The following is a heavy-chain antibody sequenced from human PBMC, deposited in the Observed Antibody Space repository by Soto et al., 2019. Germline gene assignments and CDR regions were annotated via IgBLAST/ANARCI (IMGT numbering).Heavy chain of an antibody. V-gene: IGHV3-66*01. CDR3: ARGARLGYYDSSGYCFDP. D-gene: IGHD3-22*01. CDR2: IYAGGST. J-gene: IGHJ5*02. CDR1: GFAVGSNF. Sequence: GGSLRLSCAASGFAVGSNFMSWVRQAPGKGLEWVSLIYAGGSTYYADSVKGRFTISRDKSKNTLYLQMNSLRAEDTAVYYCARGARLGYYDSSGYCFDPWGQGTLVTVSS.